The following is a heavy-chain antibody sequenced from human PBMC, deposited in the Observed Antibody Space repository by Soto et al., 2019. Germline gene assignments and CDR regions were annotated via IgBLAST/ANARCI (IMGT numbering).Heavy chain of an antibody. Sequence: QLQLQESGPGLVKPSETLSLTCIVSGDSISSSSYYWVWIRQPPGKGLEWIGSIYYSGTTYYNPSLESRVTISIDTSKNQFSLKLSSLTAADTAVYYCAKTGHYDILTYWYFDIWGRGTLVTVSS. D-gene: IGHD3-9*01. CDR2: IYYSGTT. CDR3: AKTGHYDILTYWYFDI. CDR1: GDSISSSSYY. J-gene: IGHJ2*01. V-gene: IGHV4-39*01.